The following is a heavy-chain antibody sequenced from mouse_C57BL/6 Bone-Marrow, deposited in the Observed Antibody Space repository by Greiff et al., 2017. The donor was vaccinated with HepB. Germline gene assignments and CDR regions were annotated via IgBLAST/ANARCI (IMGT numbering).Heavy chain of an antibody. CDR1: GFTFSDYG. CDR3: ARPYYYGSPWFAY. D-gene: IGHD1-1*01. CDR2: ISSGSSTI. V-gene: IGHV5-17*01. Sequence: EVKLMESGGGLVKPGGSLKLSCAASGFTFSDYGMHWVRQAPEKGLEWVAYISSGSSTIYYADTVKGRFTISRDNAKNTLFLQMTSLRSEDTAMYYCARPYYYGSPWFAYWGQGTLVTVSA. J-gene: IGHJ3*01.